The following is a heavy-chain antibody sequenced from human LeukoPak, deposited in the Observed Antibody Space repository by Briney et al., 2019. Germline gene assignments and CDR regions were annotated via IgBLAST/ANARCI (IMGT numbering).Heavy chain of an antibody. Sequence: SGGSLRLSCAASGFTVNSNYLSWVRQAPGKGLEWVSVIYSGGSTYYADSVKGRFTISRDNSKNTLYLQMNSLRAEDTAVYYCARDGDYYGSGQIHWGQGTLVTVSS. CDR1: GFTVNSNY. J-gene: IGHJ4*02. D-gene: IGHD3-10*01. CDR2: IYSGGST. CDR3: ARDGDYYGSGQIH. V-gene: IGHV3-53*01.